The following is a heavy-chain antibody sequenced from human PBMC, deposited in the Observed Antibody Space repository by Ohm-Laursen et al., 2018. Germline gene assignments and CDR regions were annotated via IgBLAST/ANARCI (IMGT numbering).Heavy chain of an antibody. D-gene: IGHD5-12*01. CDR3: ARGVVATSQLGYFDY. J-gene: IGHJ4*02. CDR2: INNDGSRT. Sequence: SLRLSCAASTFTISSYWMHWVRQAPGKGLVWVSLINNDGSRTSYADSVKGRFTISGDNAKNTLYLQMNSLRAEDTALYYCARGVVATSQLGYFDYWGQGALVTVSS. V-gene: IGHV3-74*01. CDR1: TFTISSYW.